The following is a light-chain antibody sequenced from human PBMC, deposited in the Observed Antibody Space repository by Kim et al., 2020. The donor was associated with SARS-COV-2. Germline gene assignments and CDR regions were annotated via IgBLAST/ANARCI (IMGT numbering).Light chain of an antibody. CDR2: GAS. CDR3: QQYGSSPPVT. V-gene: IGKV3-20*01. CDR1: QSVSSSS. Sequence: PGERAPLSCRASQSVSSSSLAWYQQKPGQAPRLLIYGASIRATGIPDRFSGSGSGTDITLTISRLEPEDFAVYYCQQYGSSPPVTFGGGTKVDIK. J-gene: IGKJ4*01.